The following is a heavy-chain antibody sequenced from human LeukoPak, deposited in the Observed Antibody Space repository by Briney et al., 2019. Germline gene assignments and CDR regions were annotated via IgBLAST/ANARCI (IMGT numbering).Heavy chain of an antibody. V-gene: IGHV3-7*01. J-gene: IGHJ4*02. D-gene: IGHD3-3*01. CDR3: ARLIRFLEWLSFDY. Sequence: PGGSLRLSCAASGFTFSSYWMSWVRQAPGKGLEWVANIKQDGSEKYYVDSVKGRFTISRDNAKNSLYLQMNSLRAEDTVVYYCARLIRFLEWLSFDYWGRGTLVTVSS. CDR2: IKQDGSEK. CDR1: GFTFSSYW.